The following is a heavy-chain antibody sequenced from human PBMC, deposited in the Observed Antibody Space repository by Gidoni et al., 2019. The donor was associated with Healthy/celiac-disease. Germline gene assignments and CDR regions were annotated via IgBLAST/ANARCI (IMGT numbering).Heavy chain of an antibody. D-gene: IGHD3-22*01. CDR3: AKGDSSGLDAFDI. J-gene: IGHJ3*02. V-gene: IGHV3-9*01. Sequence: ADSVKGRFTISRDNAKNSLYLQMNSLRAEDTALYYCAKGDSSGLDAFDIWGQGTMVTVSS.